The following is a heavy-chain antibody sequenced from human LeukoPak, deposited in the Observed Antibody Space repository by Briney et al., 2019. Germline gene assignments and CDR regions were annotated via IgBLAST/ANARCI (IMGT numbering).Heavy chain of an antibody. CDR3: AKDFVTTLDY. Sequence: GGSLRLSCAASGFTFSTYWLNWVRQTPGKGLVWVSNINSDGSSRNYADSVKGRFTISRDNAKNTLYLQMNSLRAEDTAVYYCAKDFVTTLDYWGQGTLVTVSS. V-gene: IGHV3-74*01. CDR2: INSDGSSR. CDR1: GFTFSTYW. J-gene: IGHJ4*02. D-gene: IGHD1-14*01.